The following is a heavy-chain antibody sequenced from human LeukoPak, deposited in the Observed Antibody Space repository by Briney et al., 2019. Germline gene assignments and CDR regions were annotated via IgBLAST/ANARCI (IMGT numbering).Heavy chain of an antibody. CDR2: INPSGGST. CDR3: ARESVMGPRIAAAASPFDY. CDR1: GYTFTSYY. D-gene: IGHD6-13*01. J-gene: IGHJ4*02. V-gene: IGHV1-46*01. Sequence: GASVKVSCKASGYTFTSYYMHWVRQAPGQGLEWMGIINPSGGSTSYAQKFQGRVTMTRDTSTSTVYMELSSLRSEDTAVYYCARESVMGPRIAAAASPFDYWGQGTLVTVSS.